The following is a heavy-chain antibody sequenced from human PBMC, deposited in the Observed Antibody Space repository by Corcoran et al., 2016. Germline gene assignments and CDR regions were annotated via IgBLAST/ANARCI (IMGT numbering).Heavy chain of an antibody. Sequence: QVQLVQSGAEVKKPGASVKVSCKASGYTFTSYYMHWVRQAPGQGLEWMGIINPSGGSTSYAQKFQGRVTMTRDTSTSTVYMELSSLRSEDTAVYYCARVNGYPLNYYYGMDVWGQGTTVTVSS. J-gene: IGHJ6*02. CDR2: INPSGGST. V-gene: IGHV1-46*01. CDR3: ARVNGYPLNYYYGMDV. D-gene: IGHD6-25*01. CDR1: GYTFTSYY.